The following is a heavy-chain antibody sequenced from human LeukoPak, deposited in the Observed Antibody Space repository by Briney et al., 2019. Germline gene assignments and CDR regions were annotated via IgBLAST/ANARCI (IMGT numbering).Heavy chain of an antibody. V-gene: IGHV3-9*01. CDR3: AKDAGLYGDYVRFDY. Sequence: GGSLRLSCAASGFTFSSYSMNWVRQAPGKGLEWVSGISWNSGSIGYADSVKGRFTISRDNAKNSLYLQMNSLRAEDTALYYCAKDAGLYGDYVRFDYWGQGTLVTVSS. J-gene: IGHJ4*02. CDR2: ISWNSGSI. CDR1: GFTFSSYS. D-gene: IGHD4-17*01.